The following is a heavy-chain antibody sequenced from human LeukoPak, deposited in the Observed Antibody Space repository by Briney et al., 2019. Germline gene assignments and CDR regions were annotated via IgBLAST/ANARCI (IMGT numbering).Heavy chain of an antibody. V-gene: IGHV1-46*01. CDR2: INPTGTTT. CDR3: ARDNSVGGIAWWFDP. J-gene: IGHJ5*02. Sequence: ASVKVSCKASGYTFINHWMHWVRQAPGQGLEWVGLINPTGTTTLYAQKFQGRITLTRDMSATTDYMELSSLTSENTAVYYCARDNSVGGIAWWFDPWGQGTLVTVSS. D-gene: IGHD1-26*01. CDR1: GYTFINHW.